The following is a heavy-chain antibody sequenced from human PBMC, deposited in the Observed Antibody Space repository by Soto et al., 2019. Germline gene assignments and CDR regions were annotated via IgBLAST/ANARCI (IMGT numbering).Heavy chain of an antibody. CDR1: GGSFSGYY. CDR2: INHSGST. CDR3: VASVDFWSGELGITYYFDH. V-gene: IGHV4-34*01. J-gene: IGHJ4*02. Sequence: PSETLSLTCAVYGGSFSGYYWSWIRQPPGKGLEWIGEINHSGSTNYNPSLKSRVTISVDTSKNQFSLKLSSVTAADTAVYYCVASVDFWSGELGITYYFDHWGRGTLVTVSS. D-gene: IGHD3-3*01.